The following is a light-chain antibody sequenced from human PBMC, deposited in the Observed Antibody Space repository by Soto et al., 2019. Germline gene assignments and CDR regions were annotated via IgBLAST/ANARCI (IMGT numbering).Light chain of an antibody. CDR3: QQYASSPLT. Sequence: EIVWTQSPGTLSLSSGERATLSCRASQSVRSNYLAWYQQKPGQAPRLLIYGASSRATGIPDRFGGSGSGTDFNLTISRLETEDFEVYYCQQYASSPLTFGGGTKVEIK. J-gene: IGKJ4*01. CDR2: GAS. V-gene: IGKV3-20*01. CDR1: QSVRSNY.